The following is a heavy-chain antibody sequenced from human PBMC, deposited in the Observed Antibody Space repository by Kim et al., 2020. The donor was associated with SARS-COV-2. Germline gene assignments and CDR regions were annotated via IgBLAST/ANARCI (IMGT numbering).Heavy chain of an antibody. CDR1: GFTFSSYA. Sequence: GGSLRLSCAASGFTFSSYAMHWVRQAPGKGLEWVAVISYDGSNKYYADSVKGRFTISRDNSKNTLYLQMNSLRAEDTAVYYCASGSSRGYFDYWGQGTL. CDR3: ASGSSRGYFDY. CDR2: ISYDGSNK. J-gene: IGHJ4*02. D-gene: IGHD6-13*01. V-gene: IGHV3-30-3*01.